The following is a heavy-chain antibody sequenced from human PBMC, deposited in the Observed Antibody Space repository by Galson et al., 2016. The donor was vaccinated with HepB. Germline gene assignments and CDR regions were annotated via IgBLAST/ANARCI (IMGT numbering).Heavy chain of an antibody. V-gene: IGHV3-74*01. CDR3: ARDQRLLWFGERRAFEI. D-gene: IGHD3-10*01. Sequence: SLRLSCAASGFTFSNYWMHWVRQAPGKGLVWVSRIKSNGETADYADSVKGRFTISRDNSKNSVFLEMNSLGAEDTAVYYCARDQRLLWFGERRAFEIWGQGTMVTVSS. CDR1: GFTFSNYW. J-gene: IGHJ3*02. CDR2: IKSNGETA.